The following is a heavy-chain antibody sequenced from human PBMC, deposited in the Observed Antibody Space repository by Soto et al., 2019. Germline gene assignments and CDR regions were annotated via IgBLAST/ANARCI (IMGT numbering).Heavy chain of an antibody. Sequence: PGGSLRLSCIASGFTLSDYPMSWFRQAPGKGLEWVAYIRTAAYGETTEYAASVKGRFTISRDDSESIASLQMNSLKTEDAAVYYCSRAIRLSGDAFDIWGQGTMVTVSS. CDR3: SRAIRLSGDAFDI. V-gene: IGHV3-49*03. D-gene: IGHD3-3*01. CDR2: IRTAAYGETT. J-gene: IGHJ3*02. CDR1: GFTLSDYP.